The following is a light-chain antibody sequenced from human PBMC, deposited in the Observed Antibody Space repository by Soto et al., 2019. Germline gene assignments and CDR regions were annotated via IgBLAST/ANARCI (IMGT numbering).Light chain of an antibody. J-gene: IGKJ1*01. CDR2: GAS. CDR3: QTYDKGPWP. Sequence: DIQMTQSPSSLSASVGDRVTITCRASQCIHTHLACYQQKPGYSPKLLVYGASTLHSGFPSRFRASGSGPAFLLTPSSLQSEDVANYYCQTYDKGPWPFVPGTRV. CDR1: QCIHTH. V-gene: IGKV1-27*01.